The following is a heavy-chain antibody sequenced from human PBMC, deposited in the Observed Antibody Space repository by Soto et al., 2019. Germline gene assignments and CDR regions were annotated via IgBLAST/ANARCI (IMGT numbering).Heavy chain of an antibody. Sequence: PGESLKISCKGSGYSFTSYWISWVRQMPGKGLEWMGRIDPSDSYTNYSPSFQGHVTISADKSISTAYLQWSSLKASDTAMYYCARAGIAVAGNNQGGWFDPWGQGTRVTVSS. V-gene: IGHV5-10-1*01. J-gene: IGHJ5*02. D-gene: IGHD6-19*01. CDR1: GYSFTSYW. CDR3: ARAGIAVAGNNQGGWFDP. CDR2: IDPSDSYT.